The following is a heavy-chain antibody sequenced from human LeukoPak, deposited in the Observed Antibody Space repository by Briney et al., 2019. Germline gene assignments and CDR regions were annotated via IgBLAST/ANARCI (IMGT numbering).Heavy chain of an antibody. V-gene: IGHV4-4*09. Sequence: SETLSLTCTVFGGSISSYYWSWIRQPPGKGLEWIGYIYTSGSTNYNPSLKSRVTISVDTSKNQFSLKLSSVTAADTAVYYCVRQGSWEYFDYWGQGTLVTVSS. J-gene: IGHJ4*02. CDR2: IYTSGST. CDR3: VRQGSWEYFDY. CDR1: GGSISSYY. D-gene: IGHD6-13*01.